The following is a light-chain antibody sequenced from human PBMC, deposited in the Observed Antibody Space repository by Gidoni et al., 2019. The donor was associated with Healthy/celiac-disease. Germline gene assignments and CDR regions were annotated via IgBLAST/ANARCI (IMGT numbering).Light chain of an antibody. CDR1: QGISSY. CDR3: QQLNSYPLT. CDR2: AAS. V-gene: IGKV1-9*01. J-gene: IGKJ4*01. Sequence: IQVTQSPSSLSASVGDRVTITCRASQGISSYLAWYQQKPGKAPKLLIYAASTLQSGVPSRFSGSGSGTDFTLTISSLHPEDFATYYCQQLNSYPLTFGGGTKVEIK.